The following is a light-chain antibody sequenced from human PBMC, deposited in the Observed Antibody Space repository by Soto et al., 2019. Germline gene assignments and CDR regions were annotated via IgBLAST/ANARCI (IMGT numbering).Light chain of an antibody. Sequence: QSVLTQSPSASASLGASVKLTCTLSSGHSSYAIAWHQQQPEKGPRYSMKLNSDGSHSKGDGIPDRFSGSSSGAERYLTISSLQSEDEADYYCQTWGTGIHVVFGGGTKVTVL. CDR1: SGHSSYA. CDR3: QTWGTGIHVV. V-gene: IGLV4-69*01. J-gene: IGLJ2*01. CDR2: LNSDGSH.